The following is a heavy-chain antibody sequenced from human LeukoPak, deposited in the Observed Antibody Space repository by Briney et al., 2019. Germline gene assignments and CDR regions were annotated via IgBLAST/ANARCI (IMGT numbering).Heavy chain of an antibody. J-gene: IGHJ5*02. CDR2: IKQDGSEK. D-gene: IGHD6-19*01. Sequence: PGGSLRLSCTTSGFTFSSYWMNWVRQAPGKGLEWVANIKQDGSEKYYVGSLKGRFTISRDNGKNSLYLQMSSLRADDTAVYYCAGGLGWTIDLWGQGTLVTVSS. CDR3: AGGLGWTIDL. V-gene: IGHV3-7*01. CDR1: GFTFSSYW.